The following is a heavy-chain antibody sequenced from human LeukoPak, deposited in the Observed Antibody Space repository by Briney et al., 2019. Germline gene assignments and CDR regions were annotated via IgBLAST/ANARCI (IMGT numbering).Heavy chain of an antibody. CDR2: IYYSGST. CDR3: ARAAPQNWFDP. CDR1: GGSISSGDYS. V-gene: IGHV4-30-4*08. Sequence: SETLSLTCTVSGGSISSGDYSWSWIRQPPGKGLEWIGYIYYSGSTYYNPSLKSRVTISVDTSKNQFSLKLSSVTAADTAVYYCARAAPQNWFDPWGQGTLVTVSS. J-gene: IGHJ5*02.